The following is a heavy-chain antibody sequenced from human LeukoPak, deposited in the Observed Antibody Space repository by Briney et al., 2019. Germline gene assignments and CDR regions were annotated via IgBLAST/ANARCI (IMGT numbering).Heavy chain of an antibody. J-gene: IGHJ4*02. V-gene: IGHV3-74*01. Sequence: PGGSLRLSCAASGFTFSNYWMHWVRQAPGKGLMWASRISSDGSSADYADSVKGRFTISRDNAKNTLYLQMNSLRVEDTAVYYCARRRTIGDYDYWGQGTLVTVSS. CDR3: ARRRTIGDYDY. CDR2: ISSDGSSA. D-gene: IGHD3-16*01. CDR1: GFTFSNYW.